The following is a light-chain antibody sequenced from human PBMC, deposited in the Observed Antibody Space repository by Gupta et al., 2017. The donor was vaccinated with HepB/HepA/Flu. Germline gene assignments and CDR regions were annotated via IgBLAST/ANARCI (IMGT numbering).Light chain of an antibody. V-gene: IGKV1-33*01. Sequence: EIQMTQSPPSLSASVGDRVTITCQASQDIKNFLNWFQQKSGKAPQLLIYSSSNLATGVPSRFSGSGSGSRFTLTISGLQLEDKATYCCQQYDKLPYTFGQGTNLGI. J-gene: IGKJ2*01. CDR2: SSS. CDR1: QDIKNF. CDR3: QQYDKLPYT.